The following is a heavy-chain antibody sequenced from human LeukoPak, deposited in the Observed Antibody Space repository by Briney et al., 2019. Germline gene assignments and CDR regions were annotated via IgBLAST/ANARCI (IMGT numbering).Heavy chain of an antibody. CDR2: IKQDGSEK. Sequence: GGSLRLSCAASGFTFSNYWMSWVRQAPGKGLEWVANIKQDGSEKYYVDSVKGRFTISRDNAKNSLYLQMNSLRAEDTAVYYCARLSTAVAAGGYWGQGTLVTVSS. V-gene: IGHV3-7*01. D-gene: IGHD6-19*01. CDR1: GFTFSNYW. J-gene: IGHJ4*02. CDR3: ARLSTAVAAGGY.